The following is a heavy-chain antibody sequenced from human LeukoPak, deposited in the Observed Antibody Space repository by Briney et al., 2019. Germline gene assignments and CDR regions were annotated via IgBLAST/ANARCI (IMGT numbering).Heavy chain of an antibody. CDR2: ISYDGSNK. V-gene: IGHV3-30*18. CDR3: AKDHPLWGFGELFDY. J-gene: IGHJ4*02. CDR1: GFTFSSYG. D-gene: IGHD3-10*01. Sequence: GGSLRLSCAASGFTFSSYGMHWVPQAPGKGLEWVAVISYDGSNKYYADSVKGRFTISRDNSKNTLYLQMNSLRAEDTAVYYCAKDHPLWGFGELFDYWGQGTLVTVSS.